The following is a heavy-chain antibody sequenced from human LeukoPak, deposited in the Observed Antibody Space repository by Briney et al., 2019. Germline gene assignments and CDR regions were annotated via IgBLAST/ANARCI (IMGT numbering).Heavy chain of an antibody. CDR1: GFTFDDYG. CDR3: AREIAVAGLPDY. J-gene: IGHJ4*02. V-gene: IGHV3-20*01. D-gene: IGHD6-19*01. CDR2: INWNGGST. Sequence: PGGSPRLSCAASGFTFDDYGMSWVRQARGKGLEWVSGINWNGGSTGYADSVEGRFTISRDNAKNSLYLQMNSLRAEDTALYHGAREIAVAGLPDYWGQGTLVTVSS.